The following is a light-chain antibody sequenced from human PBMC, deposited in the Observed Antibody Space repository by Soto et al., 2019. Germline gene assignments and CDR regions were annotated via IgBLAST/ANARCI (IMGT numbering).Light chain of an antibody. CDR3: QQYDTYPYT. Sequence: DIQMTQSPSTLPASVGDRVTITCRASQSIRGWLAWYQQKPGKAPTLLIYDGSSLQSGVPSRFSGSGSGTGFTLTISSLQPDDLAFYFCQQYDTYPYTFGQGTKVEIK. CDR1: QSIRGW. CDR2: DGS. J-gene: IGKJ2*01. V-gene: IGKV1-5*01.